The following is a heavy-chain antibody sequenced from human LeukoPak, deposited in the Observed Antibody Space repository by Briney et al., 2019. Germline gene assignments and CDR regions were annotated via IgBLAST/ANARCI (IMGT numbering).Heavy chain of an antibody. CDR3: ARADRGVIIKDWFDP. V-gene: IGHV3-74*01. Sequence: GGSLRLSCAASGFTFSSYWMHWVRQAPGKGLVWLSRINSDGSSTSYADSVKGRFTISRDNAKNTLYLQMNSLRAEDTSVYYCARADRGVIIKDWFDPWGQGTLVTVSS. CDR1: GFTFSSYW. J-gene: IGHJ5*02. CDR2: INSDGSST. D-gene: IGHD3-10*01.